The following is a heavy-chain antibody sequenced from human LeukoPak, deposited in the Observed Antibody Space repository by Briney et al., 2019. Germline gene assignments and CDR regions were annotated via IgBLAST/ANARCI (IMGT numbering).Heavy chain of an antibody. Sequence: SETLSLTCTVSGGSISSYYWSWIRQPPGKGLEWIGYIYYSGSTNYNPSLKSRVTISVDTSKNQFSLKLSSVTAADTAVYYCARARTYGSVDYWGQGTLVTVSS. V-gene: IGHV4-59*01. D-gene: IGHD3-10*01. J-gene: IGHJ4*02. CDR2: IYYSGST. CDR3: ARARTYGSVDY. CDR1: GGSISSYY.